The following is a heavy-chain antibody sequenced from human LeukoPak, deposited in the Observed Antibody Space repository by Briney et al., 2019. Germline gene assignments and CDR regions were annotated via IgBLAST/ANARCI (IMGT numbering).Heavy chain of an antibody. CDR3: ARRWNYGRNDYIDV. V-gene: IGHV4-34*01. J-gene: IGHJ6*03. Sequence: SETLSLTCAVYGGSFSNYYWSWIRQTPGKGMEWIGEINDSGRTNYNPSLMSRVTVSVDTSKNQFSLRLTSVTATDTAVYYCARRWNYGRNDYIDVWGKGAAVSVSS. D-gene: IGHD1-7*01. CDR1: GGSFSNYY. CDR2: INDSGRT.